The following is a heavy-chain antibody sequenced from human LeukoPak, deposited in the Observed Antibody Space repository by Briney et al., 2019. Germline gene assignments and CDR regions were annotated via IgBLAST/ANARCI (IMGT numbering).Heavy chain of an antibody. Sequence: SETLSLTCTVSGYSISSGYYWGWIRQPPGKGLEWIGSMYHSGSTYYNPSLKSRVTISVDTSKNQFSLKVSSVTAADTAVYYCARGTSPTVVTIDYWGQGTLVTVSS. D-gene: IGHD4-23*01. V-gene: IGHV4-38-2*02. CDR2: MYHSGST. CDR3: ARGTSPTVVTIDY. J-gene: IGHJ4*02. CDR1: GYSISSGYY.